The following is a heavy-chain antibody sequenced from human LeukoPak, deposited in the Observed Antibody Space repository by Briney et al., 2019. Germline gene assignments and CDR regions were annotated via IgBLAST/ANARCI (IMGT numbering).Heavy chain of an antibody. J-gene: IGHJ4*02. CDR1: GFTFSSYG. D-gene: IGHD6-19*01. V-gene: IGHV3-30*02. CDR3: ARDLFHSSGWYANLPMDY. CDR2: IRYDGSNK. Sequence: GGSLRLSCAASGFTFSSYGMHWVRQAPGKGLEWVAFIRYDGSNKYYADSVKGRFTISRDNSKNTLYLQMNSLRAEDTAVYYCARDLFHSSGWYANLPMDYWGQGTLVTVSS.